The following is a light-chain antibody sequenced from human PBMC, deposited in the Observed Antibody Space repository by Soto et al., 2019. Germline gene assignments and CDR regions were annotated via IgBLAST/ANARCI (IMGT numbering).Light chain of an antibody. V-gene: IGKV3-20*01. J-gene: IGKJ2*01. CDR2: GAS. CDR3: QQYDSSYT. CDR1: QSVSSSY. Sequence: EIVLTLSPGTLSLSPGERATLSCRASQSVSSSYLAWYQQKPGQAPRLLIYGASSRATGIPDRFSGSGSGTDFTLTISRLEPEDFAVYYCQQYDSSYTIGQGTKLEIK.